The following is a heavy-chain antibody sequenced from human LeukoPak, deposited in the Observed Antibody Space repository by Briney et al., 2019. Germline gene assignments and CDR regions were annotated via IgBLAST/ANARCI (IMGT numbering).Heavy chain of an antibody. CDR1: GFTFSSYW. CDR2: IKSETDGGAT. V-gene: IGHV3-15*01. CDR3: TTLFKVAGYCGGGICYPRYYFDY. D-gene: IGHD2-15*01. Sequence: KPGGSLRLSCAASGFTFSSYWMSWVRQAPGKGLEWVGRIKSETDGGATDYAAPVQGRFSISRDDSKNMLYLQMNSLKTEDTAVYYCTTLFKVAGYCGGGICYPRYYFDYWGQGTLVTVSS. J-gene: IGHJ4*02.